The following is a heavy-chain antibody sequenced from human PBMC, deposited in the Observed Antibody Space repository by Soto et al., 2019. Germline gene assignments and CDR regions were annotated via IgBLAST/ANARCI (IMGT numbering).Heavy chain of an antibody. J-gene: IGHJ4*02. D-gene: IGHD3-3*01. CDR2: IYYSGST. Sequence: SETLSLTCTVSGGSISSGGYYWSWIRQHPGKGLEWIGYIYYSGSTYYNPSLKSRVTISVGTSKNQFSLKLSSVTAADTAVYYCARSIKDYDFWSGYYIDYWGQGTLVTVSS. CDR3: ARSIKDYDFWSGYYIDY. V-gene: IGHV4-31*03. CDR1: GGSISSGGYY.